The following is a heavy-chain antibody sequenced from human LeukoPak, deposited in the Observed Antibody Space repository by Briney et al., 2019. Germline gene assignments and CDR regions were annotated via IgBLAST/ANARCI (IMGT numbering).Heavy chain of an antibody. CDR3: AKVRRGSIDPDAFDI. CDR1: GFTFSSYA. CDR2: ISYDGSNK. J-gene: IGHJ3*02. V-gene: IGHV3-30-3*01. Sequence: GRSLRLSCAASGFTFSSYAMHWVRQAPGKGLEWVAVISYDGSNKYYADSVKGRFTISRDNSKNTLYLQMNSLRAEDTAVYYCAKVRRGSIDPDAFDIWGQGTMVTVSS. D-gene: IGHD2-2*01.